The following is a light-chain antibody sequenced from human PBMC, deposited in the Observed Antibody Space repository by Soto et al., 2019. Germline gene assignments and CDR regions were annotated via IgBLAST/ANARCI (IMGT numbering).Light chain of an antibody. V-gene: IGKV4-1*01. CDR3: QQYYSAPLT. Sequence: DMVMTQSPDSLAVSLGERATINCRSSQSVLYSSNNKNYLAWYQQKPGQPPKLLIYWASTRESGVPDRFSGSGSGTDFTLTISSLQAEDVAVYYCQQYYSAPLTFGGGTKAAI. CDR2: WAS. J-gene: IGKJ4*01. CDR1: QSVLYSSNNKNY.